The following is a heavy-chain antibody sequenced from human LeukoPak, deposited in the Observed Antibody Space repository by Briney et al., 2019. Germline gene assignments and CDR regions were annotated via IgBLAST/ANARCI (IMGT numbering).Heavy chain of an antibody. CDR3: ATFSPPGVRGVKADYYYYYRMDV. J-gene: IGHJ6*02. CDR2: FDPEDGET. CDR1: GYTLTELS. Sequence: GASVKVSCKVSGYTLTELSMHWVRQAPGKGLEWMGGFDPEDGETIYAQKFQGRVTMTEDTSTDTAYMELSSLRSEDTAVYYCATFSPPGVRGVKADYYYYYRMDVWGQGTTVTVSS. V-gene: IGHV1-24*01. D-gene: IGHD3-10*01.